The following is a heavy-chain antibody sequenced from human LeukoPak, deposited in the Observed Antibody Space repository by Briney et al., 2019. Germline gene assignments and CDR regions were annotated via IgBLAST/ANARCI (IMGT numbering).Heavy chain of an antibody. CDR1: GFTFSDYA. V-gene: IGHV3-23*01. CDR3: ARVSIAAAGPDAFDI. Sequence: GGSLRLSCAVSGFTFSDYAMTWVRQAPGKGLEWVSVSGSAGGSTYYADSVKGRFTISRDNAKNSLYLQMNSLRAEDTAVYYCARVSIAAAGPDAFDIWGQGTMVTVSS. CDR2: SGSAGGST. D-gene: IGHD6-13*01. J-gene: IGHJ3*02.